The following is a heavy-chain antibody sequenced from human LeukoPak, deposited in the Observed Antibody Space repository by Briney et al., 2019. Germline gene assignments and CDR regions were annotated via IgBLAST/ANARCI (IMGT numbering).Heavy chain of an antibody. V-gene: IGHV5-51*01. Sequence: GESLKISCQGSGYSFTTYWIAWLRQMPGKGLEWMGIIYPGDSDTTYSPSFQGQVTISADKTIRNAYLQWTCLRASDATIHYCARQGYTYGYDYWGQGTLVTVSS. CDR2: IYPGDSDT. CDR1: GYSFTTYW. J-gene: IGHJ4*02. CDR3: ARQGYTYGYDY. D-gene: IGHD5-18*01.